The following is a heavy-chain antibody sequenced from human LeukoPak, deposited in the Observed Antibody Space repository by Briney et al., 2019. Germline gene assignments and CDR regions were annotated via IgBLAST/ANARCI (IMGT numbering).Heavy chain of an antibody. CDR1: GFTFSSYA. Sequence: GGSLRLSCAASGFTFSSYAMSWVRQAPGKGREWVSAISGIGGSTYYADSVKGRFTISRDNSKNTLYLQMNSLRAEDTAVYYCAKDCSSTSCFLAPKNNWFDPWGQGTLVTVSS. CDR2: ISGIGGST. V-gene: IGHV3-23*01. D-gene: IGHD2-2*01. J-gene: IGHJ5*02. CDR3: AKDCSSTSCFLAPKNNWFDP.